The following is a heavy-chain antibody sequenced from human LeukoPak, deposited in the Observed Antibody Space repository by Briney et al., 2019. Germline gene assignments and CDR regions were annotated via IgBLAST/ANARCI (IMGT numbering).Heavy chain of an antibody. CDR1: GGSISSYY. V-gene: IGHV4-59*01. D-gene: IGHD3-22*01. CDR2: IYYSGST. J-gene: IGHJ5*02. Sequence: PSETLSLTCTVSGGSISSYYWSWIRQPPGKGLEWIGYIYYSGSTNYNPSLKSRVTISVDTSKNQFSLKLSSVTAADTAVYYCARDSDYYDSSGYPNWFDPWGQGTLVTASS. CDR3: ARDSDYYDSSGYPNWFDP.